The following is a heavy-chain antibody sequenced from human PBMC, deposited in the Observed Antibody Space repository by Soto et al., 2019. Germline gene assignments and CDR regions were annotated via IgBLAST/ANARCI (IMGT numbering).Heavy chain of an antibody. CDR1: GGSISSSNW. V-gene: IGHV4-4*02. CDR3: ARVGVIFAYYYGMDV. J-gene: IGHJ6*02. D-gene: IGHD3-3*02. CDR2: IYHSGST. Sequence: SETLSLTCAVSGGSISSSNWWSWVRQPPGKGLEWIGEIYHSGSTNYNPSLKSRVTISVDKSKNQFSLKLSSVTAADTAVYYCARVGVIFAYYYGMDVWRQGTTVTVSS.